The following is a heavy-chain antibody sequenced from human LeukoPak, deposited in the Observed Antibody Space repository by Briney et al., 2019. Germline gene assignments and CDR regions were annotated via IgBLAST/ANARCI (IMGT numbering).Heavy chain of an antibody. Sequence: SETLSLTCAVYGGSFSRYYWSWIRQPPGKGLEWIGEINHSGSTNYNPSLKSRVTISVDTSKNQFSLKLSSVTAADTAVYYCARSPLTAATDYYYGMDVWGQGTTVTVSS. J-gene: IGHJ6*02. CDR3: ARSPLTAATDYYYGMDV. CDR1: GGSFSRYY. V-gene: IGHV4-34*01. D-gene: IGHD2-15*01. CDR2: INHSGST.